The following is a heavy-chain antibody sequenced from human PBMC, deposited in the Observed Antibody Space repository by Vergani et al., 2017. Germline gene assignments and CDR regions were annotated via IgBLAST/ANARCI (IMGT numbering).Heavy chain of an antibody. J-gene: IGHJ4*02. CDR2: ISGSGGST. CDR3: AAMVRGVPDFDY. V-gene: IGHV3-23*01. CDR1: GFTFSSYA. D-gene: IGHD3-10*01. Sequence: EVQLLESGGGLLQPGGSLRLSCAASGFTFSSYAMSWVRQAPGKGLEWVSAISGSGGSTYYADSVKGRFTISRDNSKNTLYLQMNSLRAEDTAVYYCAAMVRGVPDFDYWGQGTLVTVSS.